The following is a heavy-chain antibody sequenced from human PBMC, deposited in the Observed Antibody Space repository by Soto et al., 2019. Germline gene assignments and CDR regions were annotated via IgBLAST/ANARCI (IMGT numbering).Heavy chain of an antibody. V-gene: IGHV3-30-3*01. CDR1: GLTFSSYA. D-gene: IGHD6-19*01. Sequence: GGSLRLSCAASGLTFSSYAMHWVRQAPGKGLEWVAVISYDGSNKYYADSVKGRFTISRDNSKNTLYLQMNSLRAEDTAVYYCASTYSSGGFDYWGQGTLVTVSS. J-gene: IGHJ4*02. CDR3: ASTYSSGGFDY. CDR2: ISYDGSNK.